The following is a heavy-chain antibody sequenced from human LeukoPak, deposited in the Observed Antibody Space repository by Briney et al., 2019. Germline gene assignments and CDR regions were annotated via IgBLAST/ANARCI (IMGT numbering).Heavy chain of an antibody. D-gene: IGHD2-15*01. Sequence: SETLSLTCTVSGGSISSGSYYWSWIQQPAGKGLEWIGRIYTSGSTNYNPSLKSRVTISVDTSKNQFSLKLSSVTAADTAVYYCARVKVAADYYYMDVWGKGTTVTISS. CDR2: IYTSGST. J-gene: IGHJ6*03. CDR3: ARVKVAADYYYMDV. CDR1: GGSISSGSYY. V-gene: IGHV4-61*02.